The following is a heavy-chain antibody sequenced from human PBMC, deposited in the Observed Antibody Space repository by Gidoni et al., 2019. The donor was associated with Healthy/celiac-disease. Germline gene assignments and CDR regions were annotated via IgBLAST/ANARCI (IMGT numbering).Heavy chain of an antibody. D-gene: IGHD6-19*01. V-gene: IGHV1-2*02. CDR2: INPNSGGA. CDR1: GYTFTYYY. J-gene: IGHJ3*02. CDR3: ARGEEMAARGDAFDI. Sequence: QMQLVQSGAEVKKPGASVTVSCTASGYTFTYYYIHWLLYAPGKGLEWMGWINPNSGGANYAQKFPGRVTLTRDTSIITAYMDLSRLKSDDTAVYYCARGEEMAARGDAFDIWGQGTMVTVSS.